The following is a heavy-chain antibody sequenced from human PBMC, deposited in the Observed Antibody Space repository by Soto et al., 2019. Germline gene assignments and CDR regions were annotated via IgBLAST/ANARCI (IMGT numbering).Heavy chain of an antibody. J-gene: IGHJ4*02. D-gene: IGHD3-22*01. CDR1: GGSISSGGYS. CDR3: PRTMVYYDSSGYYPYYFDY. CDR2: IYHSGST. Sequence: SETLSLTCAVSGGSISSGGYSWSWIRQPPGKGLEWIGYIYHSGSTYYNPSLKSRVTISVDRSKNQFSLKLSSVTAADTAVYSCPRTMVYYDSSGYYPYYFDYRGQGTLVTVSS. V-gene: IGHV4-30-2*01.